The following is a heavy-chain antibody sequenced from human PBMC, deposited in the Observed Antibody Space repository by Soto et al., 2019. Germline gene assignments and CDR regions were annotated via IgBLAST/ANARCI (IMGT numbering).Heavy chain of an antibody. CDR3: AASGSNGQFDY. CDR2: IYYSGST. Sequence: SETLSLTCTVAGASMSNYFWHWIRQSPGKGLEYIGYIYYSGSTYYNPSLRSRLTISVDTSKNQFSLKLSSATAADTAVYYCAASGSNGQFDYWAQGTLVTVSS. CDR1: GASMSNYF. D-gene: IGHD3-10*01. J-gene: IGHJ4*02. V-gene: IGHV4-59*01.